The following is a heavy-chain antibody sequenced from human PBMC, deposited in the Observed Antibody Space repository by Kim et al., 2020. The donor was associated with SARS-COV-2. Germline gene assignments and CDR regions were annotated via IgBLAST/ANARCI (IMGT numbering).Heavy chain of an antibody. V-gene: IGHV3-66*01. CDR2: IYSGGST. CDR3: SRDLGAAAGLAFDY. J-gene: IGHJ4*02. D-gene: IGHD6-13*01. Sequence: GGSLRLSCAASGFTVSSNYMSWVRQAPGKGLEWVSFIYSGGSTYYADSVKARFTISRDNSKNRLYLQMNSLRAEDTAVYYCSRDLGAAAGLAFDYWGQGTLVTVSS. CDR1: GFTVSSNY.